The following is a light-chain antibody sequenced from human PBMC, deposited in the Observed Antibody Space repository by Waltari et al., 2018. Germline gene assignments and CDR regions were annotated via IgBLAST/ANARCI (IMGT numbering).Light chain of an antibody. J-gene: IGKJ4*01. V-gene: IGKV3-11*01. Sequence: EIVLTQSPATLSLSPGERATLSCRASQSVSTYLGWYQQKPGQAPRLPIYDASNRATGIPARFSGSGSGTDFTLTISSLEPEDFAVYYCRQRSNWPLTFGGGTKVEIK. CDR2: DAS. CDR1: QSVSTY. CDR3: RQRSNWPLT.